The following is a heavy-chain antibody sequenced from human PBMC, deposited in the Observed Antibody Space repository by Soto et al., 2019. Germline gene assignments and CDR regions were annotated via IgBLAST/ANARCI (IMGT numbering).Heavy chain of an antibody. D-gene: IGHD2-2*02. V-gene: IGHV3-64D*06. CDR2: ISSNGGST. CDR3: VNDGRYCSTTSCYTSSDI. CDR1: GFTFSSYV. Sequence: GVSLRLSCSASGFTFSSYVMHWVRQAPGKGLEYVSAISSNGGSTYYADSVKGRLTISRDNSKNTLYLQMSSLRAEDTAVYYCVNDGRYCSTTSCYTSSDIWGKGTMVTISS. J-gene: IGHJ3*02.